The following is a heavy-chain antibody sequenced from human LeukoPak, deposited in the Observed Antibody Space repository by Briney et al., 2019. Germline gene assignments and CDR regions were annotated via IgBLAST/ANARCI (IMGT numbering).Heavy chain of an antibody. D-gene: IGHD3-16*01. CDR1: GFTFSSYA. CDR2: ISGSGGST. CDR3: AKDRDDYVWGSYLGAFDI. V-gene: IGHV3-23*01. J-gene: IGHJ3*02. Sequence: GGSLRLSCAASGFTFSSYAMSWVRQAPGKGLEWVSLISGSGGSTYYADSVKGRFTISRDDSKNTLYLQMNSLRAEDTAVFYCAKDRDDYVWGSYLGAFDIWGQGTMVTVSS.